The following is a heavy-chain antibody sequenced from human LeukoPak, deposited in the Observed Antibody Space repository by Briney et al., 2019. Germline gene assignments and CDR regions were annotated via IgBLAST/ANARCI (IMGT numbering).Heavy chain of an antibody. CDR2: IYYSGST. J-gene: IGHJ6*03. CDR1: GGSISSYY. Sequence: SETLSLTCTVSGGSISSYYWSWIRQPPGKGLEGIGYIYYSGSTNYNPSLKSRVTISVDTSKNQFSLKLISVTAADTAVYYCARVDYYYYYMDVWGKGTTVTVSS. V-gene: IGHV4-59*01. CDR3: ARVDYYYYYMDV.